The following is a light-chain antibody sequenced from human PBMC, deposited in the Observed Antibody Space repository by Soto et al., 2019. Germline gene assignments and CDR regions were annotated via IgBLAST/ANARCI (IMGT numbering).Light chain of an antibody. V-gene: IGLV3-1*01. CDR2: QDS. Sequence: SYELTQPPSVSVSPGQTASITCSGDKLGDKYTCWYQQKPGQSPVLVIYQDSMRPSGIPERFSGSNSGNTATLTISGTQAMDEADYYCQAWDSSTYVVFGGGSKVTVL. CDR3: QAWDSSTYVV. CDR1: KLGDKY. J-gene: IGLJ2*01.